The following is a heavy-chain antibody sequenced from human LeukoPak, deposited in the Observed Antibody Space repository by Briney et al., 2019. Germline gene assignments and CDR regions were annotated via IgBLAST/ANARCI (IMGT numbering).Heavy chain of an antibody. D-gene: IGHD6-6*01. Sequence: PGGSLRLSCAASGFTVSSNYMNWVRQAPGKGLEWVSVIYSGGNTYYADSVKGRFTISRDNAKNTLYLQMNSLRAEDTALYYCAREKGRSSAFDIWGQGTMVTVSS. CDR3: AREKGRSSAFDI. CDR2: IYSGGNT. V-gene: IGHV3-53*01. J-gene: IGHJ3*02. CDR1: GFTVSSNY.